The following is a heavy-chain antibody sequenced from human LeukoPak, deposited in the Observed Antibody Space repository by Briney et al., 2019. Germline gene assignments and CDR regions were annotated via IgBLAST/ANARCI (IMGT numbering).Heavy chain of an antibody. D-gene: IGHD5-18*01. CDR2: ISSSSSYI. J-gene: IGHJ4*02. CDR1: GFTFSSYS. V-gene: IGHV3-21*01. Sequence: GGSLRLSCAASGFTFSSYSMNWVRQAPGKGLEWVSSISSSSSYIYYADSVKGRFTISRDNAKNSLYLQMNSLRAEDTAVYYCARDLSGYSYGYFFDYWGQGTLVTVSS. CDR3: ARDLSGYSYGYFFDY.